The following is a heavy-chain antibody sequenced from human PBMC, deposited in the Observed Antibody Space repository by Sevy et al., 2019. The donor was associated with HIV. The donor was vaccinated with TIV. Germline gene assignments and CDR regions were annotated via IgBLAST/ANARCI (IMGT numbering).Heavy chain of an antibody. D-gene: IGHD4-17*01. CDR2: IWFDGSNT. CDR3: ARDLEFYDSGDYGPAFMPDF. V-gene: IGHV3-33*01. CDR1: GFTFSSFG. J-gene: IGHJ4*01. Sequence: GESLKISCAASGFTFSSFGMHWVRQAPGKGLEWVAVIWFDGSNTYYADSVKGRFTISRDIAENTLHLQMNSLRAEDTAVYYCARDLEFYDSGDYGPAFMPDFWGHGTLVTVSS.